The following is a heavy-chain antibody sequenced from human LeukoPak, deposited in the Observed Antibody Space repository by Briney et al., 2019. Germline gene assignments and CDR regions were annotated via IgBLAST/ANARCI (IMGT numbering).Heavy chain of an antibody. D-gene: IGHD1-26*01. CDR3: AKENGSYYGGADC. J-gene: IGHJ4*02. CDR1: GFTFSSYA. V-gene: IGHV3-23*01. CDR2: ISGSGGST. Sequence: PGGSLRLSCAASGFTFSSYAMGWVRQAPGKGLEWVSSISGSGGSTSYADSVKGRFTISRDNSKNTVYLQMNSLRAEDTAVYYCAKENGSYYGGADCWGQGTLVTVSS.